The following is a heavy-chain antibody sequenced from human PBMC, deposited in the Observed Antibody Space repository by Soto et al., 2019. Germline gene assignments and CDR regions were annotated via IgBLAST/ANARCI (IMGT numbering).Heavy chain of an antibody. Sequence: PGGSLRLSCAASGFTFSSYAMHWVRQAPGKGLEWVAVISYDGSNKYYADSVKGRFTISRDNSKNTLYLQMNSLRAEDTAVYYCAKKIAGGPLDYWGQGTLVTVSS. D-gene: IGHD2-8*02. V-gene: IGHV3-30-3*02. J-gene: IGHJ4*02. CDR3: AKKIAGGPLDY. CDR1: GFTFSSYA. CDR2: ISYDGSNK.